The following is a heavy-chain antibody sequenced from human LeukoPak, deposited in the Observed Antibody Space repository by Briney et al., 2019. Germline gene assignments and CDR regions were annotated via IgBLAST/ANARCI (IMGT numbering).Heavy chain of an antibody. D-gene: IGHD7-27*01. V-gene: IGHV4-30-4*08. CDR1: GGSFSSSSYY. CDR2: IYYSGST. CDR3: ARERTGDAQFDY. Sequence: SEXLSLTCTVSGGSFSSSSYYWGWVRQPPGKGLEWIGYIYYSGSTYYNPSLKSRVTISVDTSKNQFSLKLSSVTAADTAVYYCARERTGDAQFDYWGQGTLVTVSS. J-gene: IGHJ4*02.